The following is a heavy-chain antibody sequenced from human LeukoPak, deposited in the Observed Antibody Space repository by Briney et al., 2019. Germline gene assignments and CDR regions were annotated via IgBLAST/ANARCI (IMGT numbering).Heavy chain of an antibody. Sequence: GASVTVSCKASGGTFSSYAISWVRQAPGQGLEWMGGIIPIFGTANYAQKFQGRVTITADESTSTAYMELSSLRSEDTAEYYCARGGTTGTTGDWFDPWGQGTLVTVSS. V-gene: IGHV1-69*13. CDR1: GGTFSSYA. CDR3: ARGGTTGTTGDWFDP. J-gene: IGHJ5*02. D-gene: IGHD1-1*01. CDR2: IIPIFGTA.